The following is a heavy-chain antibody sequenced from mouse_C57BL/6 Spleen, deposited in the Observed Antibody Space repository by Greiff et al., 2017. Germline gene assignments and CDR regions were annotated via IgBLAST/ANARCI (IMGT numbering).Heavy chain of an antibody. CDR3: TRGIYYDDDDDYFDY. Sequence: VQLQQSGAELVRPGASVKLSCTASGFNIKDDYMHWVKQRPEQGLEWIGWIDPENGDTEYASKFQGKATMTADKSSNTAYLQLSRLTSEDTAFYYCTRGIYYDDDDDYFDYWGQGTTLTVSS. CDR1: GFNIKDDY. V-gene: IGHV14-4*01. CDR2: IDPENGDT. D-gene: IGHD2-4*01. J-gene: IGHJ2*01.